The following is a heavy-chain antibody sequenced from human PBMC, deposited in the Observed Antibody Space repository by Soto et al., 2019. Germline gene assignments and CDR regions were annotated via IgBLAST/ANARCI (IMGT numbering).Heavy chain of an antibody. D-gene: IGHD2-8*01. CDR1: GYTFTGYY. CDR3: ARGIHGLMVYATDYFDY. J-gene: IGHJ4*02. V-gene: IGHV1-2*04. Sequence: GASVKVSCKASGYTFTGYYMHWVRQAPGQGLEWMGWINPNSGGTNYAQKFQGWVTMTRDTSISTAYMELSRLRSDDTAVYYCARGIHGLMVYATDYFDYWGQGTLVTVSS. CDR2: INPNSGGT.